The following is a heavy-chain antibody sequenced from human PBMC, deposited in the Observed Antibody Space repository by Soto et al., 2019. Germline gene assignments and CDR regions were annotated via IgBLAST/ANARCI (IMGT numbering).Heavy chain of an antibody. J-gene: IGHJ6*02. V-gene: IGHV4-30-4*01. Sequence: PSETLSLTCTVSGGSVRSGDYYWSCIRQPPGKGLEWIGHIYYTGTTYYSPSLKSRVTISLDTSKNQISLKLSSVTAADTAVYYCARDLKMVTTSYYHYFLDVWGQGATVTVSS. CDR2: IYYTGTT. CDR3: ARDLKMVTTSYYHYFLDV. CDR1: GGSVRSGDYY. D-gene: IGHD4-17*01.